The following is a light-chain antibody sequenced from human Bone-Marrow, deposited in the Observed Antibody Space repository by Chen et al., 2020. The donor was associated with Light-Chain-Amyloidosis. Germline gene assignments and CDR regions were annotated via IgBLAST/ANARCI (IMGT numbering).Light chain of an antibody. J-gene: IGLJ3*02. Sequence: NFMLTQPHSVSESPGKTVIISCTRSSGSIATNYVQWYQQRPGSSPTTVIYEDDQRPSGVPDRFSGSIYRSCNSASLTISGLKTEDEADYYCQSYQGSSQGVFGGGTKLTVL. CDR1: SGSIATNY. V-gene: IGLV6-57*01. CDR3: QSYQGSSQGV. CDR2: EDD.